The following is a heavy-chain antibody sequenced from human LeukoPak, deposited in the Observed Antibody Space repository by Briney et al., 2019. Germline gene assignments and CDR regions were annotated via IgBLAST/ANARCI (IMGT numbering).Heavy chain of an antibody. CDR3: ATDGRYLAAAGTWPHDY. D-gene: IGHD6-13*01. Sequence: ASVKVSCKVSGYTLTELSMHWVRQAPGKGLEWMGGFDPEDGETIYAQKFQGRVTMTEDTSTDTAYMELSSLRSEDTAVYYCATDGRYLAAAGTWPHDYWGQGTLVTVSS. CDR2: FDPEDGET. J-gene: IGHJ4*02. V-gene: IGHV1-24*01. CDR1: GYTLTELS.